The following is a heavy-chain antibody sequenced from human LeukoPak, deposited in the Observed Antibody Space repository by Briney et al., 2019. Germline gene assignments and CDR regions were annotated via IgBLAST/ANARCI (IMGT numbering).Heavy chain of an antibody. CDR2: ISSSGSTI. CDR3: ARIGYSSSSLDF. J-gene: IGHJ4*02. D-gene: IGHD6-6*01. CDR1: GFTFSDNY. Sequence: GGSLRLSCAASGFTFSDNYMSWIRQAPGKGLEWVSYISSSGSTIYYADSVKGRFTISRDNAKNSLYLQMNSLRAEDTAVYNCARIGYSSSSLDFWGRGTLVTVSS. V-gene: IGHV3-11*01.